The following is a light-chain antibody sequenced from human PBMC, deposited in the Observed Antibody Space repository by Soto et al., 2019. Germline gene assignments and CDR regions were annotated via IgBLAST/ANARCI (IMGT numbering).Light chain of an antibody. V-gene: IGKV3-11*01. CDR2: DAY. CDR1: QSFRGL. Sequence: EVVLTQSPVTLSLSPGERATLSCRASQSFRGLLAWYQQKPGQAPRLLIYDAYNRATGIPPRFSGSGSGTDSPLPISSLEPEDSAVSYCKRLHMGPIPFGQGKGLGIK. J-gene: IGKJ5*01. CDR3: KRLHMGPIP.